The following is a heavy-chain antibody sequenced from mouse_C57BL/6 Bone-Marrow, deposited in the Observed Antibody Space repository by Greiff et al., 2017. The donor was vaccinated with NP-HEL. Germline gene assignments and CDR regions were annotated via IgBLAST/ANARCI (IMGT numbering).Heavy chain of an antibody. CDR3: VFYSNYRAWFAY. V-gene: IGHV1-69*01. J-gene: IGHJ3*01. Sequence: QVQLQQPGAELVMPGASVKLSCKASGYTFTSYWMHWVKQRPGQGLEWIGEIDPSDSYTNYNQKFKGKSTLTVDKSSSTAYMQLSSLTSKDSAVYYCVFYSNYRAWFAYWGQGTLVTVSA. CDR2: IDPSDSYT. D-gene: IGHD2-5*01. CDR1: GYTFTSYW.